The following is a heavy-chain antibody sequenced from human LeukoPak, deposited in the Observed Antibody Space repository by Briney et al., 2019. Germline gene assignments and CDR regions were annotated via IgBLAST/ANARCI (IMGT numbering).Heavy chain of an antibody. D-gene: IGHD3-10*01. CDR1: GGYIGSFY. J-gene: IGHJ4*02. Sequence: SETLSLTCTVSGGYIGSFYWSWIRQPPGKGLEWIGNIYSSGSTNYNPSLRSRVTISVDTSKNQFSLRLTSVTAADTAVYYCARASVLLSADFWGQGTLVTVSS. V-gene: IGHV4-59*01. CDR2: IYSSGST. CDR3: ARASVLLSADF.